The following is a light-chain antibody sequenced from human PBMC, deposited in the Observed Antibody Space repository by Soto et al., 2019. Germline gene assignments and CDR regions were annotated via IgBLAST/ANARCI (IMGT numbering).Light chain of an antibody. V-gene: IGKV3-11*01. CDR3: QQRSNWPPIT. J-gene: IGKJ5*01. CDR2: DAS. Sequence: EIVVKNSPATLSVYTGERATLSCRASQSVKTFLVWYQQRPGQAPRLLIHDASHRAAGIPARFSGSGFGTDFTLTISSLEPEDAAVYYCQQRSNWPPITFGQVALLEIK. CDR1: QSVKTF.